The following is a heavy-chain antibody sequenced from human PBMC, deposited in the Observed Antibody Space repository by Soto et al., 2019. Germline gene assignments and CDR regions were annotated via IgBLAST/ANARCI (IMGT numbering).Heavy chain of an antibody. J-gene: IGHJ3*02. CDR3: ARSNGIVGATTPYDAFDI. V-gene: IGHV4-61*01. CDR1: GDSVSSTTYY. Sequence: SETLSLTCTVSGDSVSSTTYYWSWIRQPPGKGLEWIGFIYYTGSTHYNPSLKSRVTISIDNSKNTLYLQMNSLRAEDTAVYYCARSNGIVGATTPYDAFDIWGQGTMVTVSS. D-gene: IGHD1-26*01. CDR2: IYYTGST.